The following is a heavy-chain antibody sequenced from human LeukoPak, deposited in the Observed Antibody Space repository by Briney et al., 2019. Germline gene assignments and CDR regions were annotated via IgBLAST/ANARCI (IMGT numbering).Heavy chain of an antibody. Sequence: PGGSLRLSCAASGFTFSSYAMSWVRQAPGKGLEWVSVIYSGGSTNYADSVKGRFTISRDNSKNTLYLQMNSLRAEDTAVYYCAREKRNDYGDYKYYFDHWGQGTLVTVSS. CDR2: IYSGGST. J-gene: IGHJ4*02. V-gene: IGHV3-53*01. D-gene: IGHD4-17*01. CDR1: GFTFSSYA. CDR3: AREKRNDYGDYKYYFDH.